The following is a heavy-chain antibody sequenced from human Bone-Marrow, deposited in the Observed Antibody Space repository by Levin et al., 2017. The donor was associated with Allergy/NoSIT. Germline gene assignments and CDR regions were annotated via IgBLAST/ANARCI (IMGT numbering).Heavy chain of an antibody. CDR2: VDPEDGET. CDR1: GYSFSDYY. D-gene: IGHD3-10*01. V-gene: IGHV1-69-2*01. Sequence: GASVKVSCKGSGYSFSDYYIHWVQQAPGKGLEWMGLVDPEDGETLYGEKFQGRVTITADTSKDTAYLEVSSLRSADTAVYYCATSSGWEGGSGSASLDNWGQGTLVTVSS. J-gene: IGHJ4*02. CDR3: ATSSGWEGGSGSASLDN.